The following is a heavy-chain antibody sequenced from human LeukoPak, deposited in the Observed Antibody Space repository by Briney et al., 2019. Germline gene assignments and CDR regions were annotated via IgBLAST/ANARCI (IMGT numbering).Heavy chain of an antibody. V-gene: IGHV4-39*07. CDR2: IYYSGST. CDR1: GGSISSSSFY. CDR3: ASPLRYDSSAFFFDC. J-gene: IGHJ4*02. D-gene: IGHD3-22*01. Sequence: SETLSLTCTVSGGSISSSSFYWGWIRQPPGKGLEWSGSIYYSGSTYYNPSLKSRVTISVDTSKNQFSLTLSSVPAADTAVYYCASPLRYDSSAFFFDCWGQGTLVTVSS.